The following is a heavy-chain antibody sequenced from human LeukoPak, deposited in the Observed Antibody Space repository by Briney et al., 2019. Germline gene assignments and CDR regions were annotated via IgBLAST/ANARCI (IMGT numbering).Heavy chain of an antibody. V-gene: IGHV4-34*01. CDR3: ARDLRAPYAFDI. Sequence: PSETLSLTCAVYGGSFSGYYWSWIRQAPGKGLEWIGEINHSGSTEYNPSLKSRVTISVDTFKNQFSLNLSSVTAADTAVYYCARDLRAPYAFDIWGQGTMVTVSS. J-gene: IGHJ3*02. CDR1: GGSFSGYY. CDR2: INHSGST.